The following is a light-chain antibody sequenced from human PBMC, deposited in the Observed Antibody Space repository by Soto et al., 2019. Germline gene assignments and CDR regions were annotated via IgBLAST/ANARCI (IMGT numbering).Light chain of an antibody. V-gene: IGKV1-17*01. Sequence: IQMTQSPSSLSASVGDRVTITCRASQGIRDDLGWYQQKPVKAPKRLIYGASTLQNRVPLRFSGSGSGTEFTLTISSLQPEDFATYYCRQHSTYPRTFGQVTKVDIK. CDR1: QGIRDD. J-gene: IGKJ1*01. CDR2: GAS. CDR3: RQHSTYPRT.